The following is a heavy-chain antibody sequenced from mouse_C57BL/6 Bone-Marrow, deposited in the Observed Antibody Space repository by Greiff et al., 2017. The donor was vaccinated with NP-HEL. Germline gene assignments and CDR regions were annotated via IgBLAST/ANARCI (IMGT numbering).Heavy chain of an antibody. D-gene: IGHD2-1*01. Sequence: VKLMESGAELVRPGASVTLSCKASGYTFTDYEMHWVKQTPVHGLEWIGAIDPETGGTAYNQKFKGKAILTADKSSSTAYMELRSLTSEDSAVYYCTRGGVGNYFDVWGTGTTVTVSS. CDR3: TRGGVGNYFDV. CDR2: IDPETGGT. V-gene: IGHV1-15*01. J-gene: IGHJ1*03. CDR1: GYTFTDYE.